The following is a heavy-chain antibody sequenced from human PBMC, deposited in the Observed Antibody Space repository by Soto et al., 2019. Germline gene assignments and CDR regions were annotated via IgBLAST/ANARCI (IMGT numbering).Heavy chain of an antibody. J-gene: IGHJ5*02. V-gene: IGHV3-7*01. CDR1: GFTFSSYW. CDR3: VPRGS. CDR2: IKQDGSEK. Sequence: EVQLEESGGGLVQPGGSLRLSCAASGFTFSSYWMKWVRQAPGKGLEWVANIKQDGSEKYYVDSVEARFTISRDNDKNTLYLQAISLRVEDTAVYSCVPRGSWGQGILVTVSS.